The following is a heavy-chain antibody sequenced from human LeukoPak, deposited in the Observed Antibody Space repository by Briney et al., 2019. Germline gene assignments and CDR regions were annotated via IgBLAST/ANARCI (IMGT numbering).Heavy chain of an antibody. J-gene: IGHJ3*02. Sequence: APVKLSCNTAGPLLTASDFILVRRAAGHGLEWMGWSNPRSCGTKYGQQFQGRVTMTRKTSISTGYMELSRLRSDDTAGYYCARPIRGSYVEDGFDMWGQGTMVTVSA. CDR1: GPLLTASD. CDR3: ARPIRGSYVEDGFDM. V-gene: IGHV1-2*02. CDR2: SNPRSCGT. D-gene: IGHD1-26*01.